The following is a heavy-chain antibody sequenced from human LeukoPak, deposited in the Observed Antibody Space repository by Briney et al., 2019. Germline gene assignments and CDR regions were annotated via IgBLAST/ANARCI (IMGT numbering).Heavy chain of an antibody. V-gene: IGHV3-23*01. CDR2: VSGSGGST. Sequence: PGESLRLSCAASGFTFSSYAMSWVRQAPGKGLEWVSAVSGSGGSTYYADSVKGRFTISRDNSKNTLYLQMNSLRAEDTAVYYCAKLGYYDSSPGYWGQGTLVTVSS. J-gene: IGHJ4*02. CDR1: GFTFSSYA. D-gene: IGHD3-22*01. CDR3: AKLGYYDSSPGY.